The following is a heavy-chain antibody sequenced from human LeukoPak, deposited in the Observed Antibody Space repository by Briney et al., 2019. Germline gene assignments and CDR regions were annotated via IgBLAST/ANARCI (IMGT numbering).Heavy chain of an antibody. CDR3: ARQDIVVVVTGKLHDAFDI. J-gene: IGHJ3*02. CDR2: VNHSGSS. CDR1: GGSFSGYQ. D-gene: IGHD2-15*01. Sequence: PPETLSLTCAVYGGSFSGYQGSLVRPPPGKGLGGIGEVNHSGSSNYNPSLKSRVTISVDTSKNQFSLKLSSVDAADTAVYYCARQDIVVVVTGKLHDAFDIWGQGTMVTVSS. V-gene: IGHV4-34*01.